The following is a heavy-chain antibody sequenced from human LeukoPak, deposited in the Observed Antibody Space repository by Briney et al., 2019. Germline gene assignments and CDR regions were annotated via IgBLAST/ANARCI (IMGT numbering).Heavy chain of an antibody. D-gene: IGHD6-13*01. V-gene: IGHV3-23*01. CDR3: AKDREPGIAAAGTVSDY. J-gene: IGHJ4*02. CDR2: ISGSGGTT. CDR1: GFTFNNYA. Sequence: GGSLRLSCAASGFTFNNYAMNWVRQAPGKGLEWVSVISGSGGTTYYADSVKGRFTISRDSSKNTLHLQMNSLRAEDTAIYYCAKDREPGIAAAGTVSDYWGQGTLVTVSS.